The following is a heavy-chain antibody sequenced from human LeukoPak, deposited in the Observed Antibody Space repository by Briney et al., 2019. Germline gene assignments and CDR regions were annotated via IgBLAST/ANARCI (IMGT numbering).Heavy chain of an antibody. CDR1: GYTFTRYG. CDR2: ISGHNDNT. CDR3: ARDGYFDN. J-gene: IGHJ4*02. V-gene: IGHV1-18*01. Sequence: ASVKVSCKASGYTFTRYGIGWVRQAPGQGLEWMGWISGHNDNTNYAQKLQGRVTMTTDTSTSTAYMELRSLRSDDTAVYYCARDGYFDNWGQGTLVTVSS.